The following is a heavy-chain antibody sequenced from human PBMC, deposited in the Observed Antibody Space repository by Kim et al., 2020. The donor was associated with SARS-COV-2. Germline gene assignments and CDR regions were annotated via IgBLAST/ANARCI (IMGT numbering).Heavy chain of an antibody. CDR3: AKEPSMYSGFWYLVH. V-gene: IGHV3-30*19. Sequence: GGSLRLSCVASGFTFSNYGMHWVRQVPGKGLEWVAVVSHDGKVQFYRDSLKGRFTISRDNSKNTLYLQMNSLRPEDTAVYFCAKEPSMYSGFWYLVHWGQGTLVTVSS. CDR1: GFTFSNYG. D-gene: IGHD3-3*01. J-gene: IGHJ4*02. CDR2: VSHDGKVQ.